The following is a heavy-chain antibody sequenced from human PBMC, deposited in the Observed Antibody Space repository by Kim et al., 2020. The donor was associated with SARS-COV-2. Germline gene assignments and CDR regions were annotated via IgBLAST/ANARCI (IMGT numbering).Heavy chain of an antibody. D-gene: IGHD5-18*01. V-gene: IGHV3-33*01. J-gene: IGHJ4*02. CDR3: ASYWGTAMVTIDY. CDR1: GFTFSSYG. Sequence: GGSLRLSCAASGFTFSSYGMHWVRQAPGKGLEWVAVIWYDGSNKYYADSVKGRFTISRDNSKNTLYLQMNSLRAEDTAVYYCASYWGTAMVTIDYWGQGTLVTVSS. CDR2: IWYDGSNK.